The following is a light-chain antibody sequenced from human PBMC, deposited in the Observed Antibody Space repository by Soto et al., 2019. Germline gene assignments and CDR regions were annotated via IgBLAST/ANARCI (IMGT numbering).Light chain of an antibody. Sequence: QSVLTQPASVSGSLGQSITISCTGTSSNVGGFDYVSWYQHQPGKAPKLIIYDVTSRQSGVSSHFSGSKSGNTASLTISGLLAEVYADYHCCSYTSSNTYGFGTGTKVTVL. V-gene: IGLV2-14*03. CDR3: CSYTSSNTYG. CDR2: DVT. J-gene: IGLJ1*01. CDR1: SSNVGGFDY.